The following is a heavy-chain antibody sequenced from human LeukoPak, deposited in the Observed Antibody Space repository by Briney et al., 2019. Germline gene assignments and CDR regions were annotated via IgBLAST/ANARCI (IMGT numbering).Heavy chain of an antibody. J-gene: IGHJ4*02. D-gene: IGHD2-15*01. CDR2: ISSSGDSI. CDR3: ARQRRYCSGDNCYQRTFDY. Sequence: GGSLRLSCAASGFTISGYYMSWIRQAPGKGLEWVSYISSSGDSIYYADSVKGRFTISRDNANNSLYLQMNSLRAEDTAVYYCARQRRYCSGDNCYQRTFDYWGQGTLVTVSS. V-gene: IGHV3-11*04. CDR1: GFTISGYY.